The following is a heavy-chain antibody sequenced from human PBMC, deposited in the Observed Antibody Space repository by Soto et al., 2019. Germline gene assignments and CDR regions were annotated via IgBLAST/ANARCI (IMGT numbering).Heavy chain of an antibody. CDR2: INPNSGGT. V-gene: IGHV1-2*04. D-gene: IGHD3-22*01. J-gene: IGHJ5*02. CDR1: GYTFTGYY. CDR3: ARGPMIVVVITKGNNWFDP. Sequence: ASVKVSCKASGYTFTGYYMHWVRQAPGQGLEWMGWINPNSGGTNYAQKFQGWVTMTRDTSISTAYMELSRLRSDDTAVYYCARGPMIVVVITKGNNWFDPWGQGTRVTVSS.